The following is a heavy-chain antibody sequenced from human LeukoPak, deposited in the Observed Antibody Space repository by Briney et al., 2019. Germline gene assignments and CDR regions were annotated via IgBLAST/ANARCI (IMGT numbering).Heavy chain of an antibody. CDR1: GGSISNSIYY. Sequence: SETLSLTCTVSGGSISNSIYYWAWIRQPPGKGLEWIGTISYSGSTYYNPSLKSRVTISVDTSKNQFSLKLNSVTAADTAVYYCATGRAAAGQYYFDYWGRGTLVTVSS. CDR3: ATGRAAAGQYYFDY. D-gene: IGHD6-13*01. V-gene: IGHV4-39*01. J-gene: IGHJ4*02. CDR2: ISYSGST.